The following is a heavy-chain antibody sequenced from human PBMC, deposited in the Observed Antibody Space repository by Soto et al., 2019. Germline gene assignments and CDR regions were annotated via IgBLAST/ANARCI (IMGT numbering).Heavy chain of an antibody. Sequence: SETLSLTCTVSGGSISSGDYYWSWIRQPPGKGLEWIGYIYYSGSTYYNPSLKSRVTISVDTSKNQFSLKLSSVTAADTAVYYCARASQYDYVWGSYRPFDYWGQGTRVTVSS. CDR2: IYYSGST. D-gene: IGHD3-16*02. J-gene: IGHJ4*02. CDR3: ARASQYDYVWGSYRPFDY. CDR1: GGSISSGDYY. V-gene: IGHV4-30-4*01.